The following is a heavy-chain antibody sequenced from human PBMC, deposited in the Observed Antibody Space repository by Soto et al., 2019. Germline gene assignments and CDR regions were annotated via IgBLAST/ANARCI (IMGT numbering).Heavy chain of an antibody. V-gene: IGHV3-48*01. CDR3: ARGSYCGGDCYSVNFDY. CDR1: GFTFSSYS. Sequence: QSGGSLRLSCAASGFTFSSYSMNWVRQAPGKGLEWVSYISSSSSTIYYADSVKGRFTISRDNAKNSLYLQMNSLRAEDTAVYFCARGSYCGGDCYSVNFDYWGQGTLVTVSS. CDR2: ISSSSSTI. J-gene: IGHJ4*02. D-gene: IGHD2-21*01.